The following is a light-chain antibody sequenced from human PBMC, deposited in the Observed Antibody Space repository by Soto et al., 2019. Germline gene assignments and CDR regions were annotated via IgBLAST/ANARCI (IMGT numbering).Light chain of an antibody. CDR2: DAS. CDR1: QGVSSY. V-gene: IGKV3-11*01. J-gene: IGKJ3*01. Sequence: EIVVAQSPATLSLSPGERATLSGRASQGVSSYLAWYQQKPGQSPRLPIYDASNTATGIPARFSGSRSGTAFTLTISSLEPEDFAVYYCQQRRGFTFGPGTKVDIK. CDR3: QQRRGFT.